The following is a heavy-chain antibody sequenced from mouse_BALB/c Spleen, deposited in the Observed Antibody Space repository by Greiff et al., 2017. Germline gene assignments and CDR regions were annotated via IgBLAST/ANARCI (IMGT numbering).Heavy chain of an antibody. CDR1: GFSLTSYG. J-gene: IGHJ4*01. V-gene: IGHV2-9*02. D-gene: IGHD3-2*01. CDR2: IWAGGST. Sequence: VKLQESGPGLVAPSQSLSITCTVSGFSLTSYGVHWVRQPPGKGLEWLGVIWAGGSTNYNSALMSRLSISKDNSKSQVFLKMNSLQTDDTAMYYCAREGTARSPMDYWGQGTSVTDSS. CDR3: AREGTARSPMDY.